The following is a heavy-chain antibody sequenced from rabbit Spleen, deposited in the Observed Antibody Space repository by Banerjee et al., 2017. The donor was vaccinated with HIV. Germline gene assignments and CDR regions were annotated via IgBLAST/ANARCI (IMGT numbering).Heavy chain of an antibody. J-gene: IGHJ4*01. CDR1: GFAFSNYY. Sequence: QLEESGGGLVQPGGSLTLSCKVSGFAFSNYYISWVRQAPGKGPEWIGIHYVVKGVTHYASWVNGLFSISADNAQSTVDLQIDSLTAADTGTYFCAKSWTYEDYGDYCCRLWGPGTLVTVS. D-gene: IGHD2-1*01. CDR2: HYVVKGVT. V-gene: IGHV1S7*01. CDR3: AKSWTYEDYGDYCCRL.